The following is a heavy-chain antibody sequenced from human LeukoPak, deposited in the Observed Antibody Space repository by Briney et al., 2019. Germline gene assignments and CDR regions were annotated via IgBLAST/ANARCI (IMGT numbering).Heavy chain of an antibody. CDR2: ISSSSSYI. CDR3: ARDWYYYDSSGYGY. D-gene: IGHD3-22*01. J-gene: IGHJ4*02. Sequence: PGGSLRLSCAASGFTFSSYSMNWVRQAPGKGLEWVSSISSSSSYIYYADSVRGRFTISRDNAKNSLYLQMNSLRAEDTAVYYCARDWYYYDSSGYGYWGQGTLVTVSS. CDR1: GFTFSSYS. V-gene: IGHV3-21*01.